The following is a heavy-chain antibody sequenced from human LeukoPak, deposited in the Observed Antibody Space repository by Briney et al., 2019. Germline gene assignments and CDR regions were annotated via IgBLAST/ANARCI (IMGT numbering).Heavy chain of an antibody. D-gene: IGHD5-24*01. V-gene: IGHV4-39*01. Sequence: SETLSLTCTVSGGSVSSGSYYWSWIRQPPGKGLEWIGNIYYSGSTYYNPSLKSRVAISVDTSKNQFSLKLSSVTAADTAVYYCARLDRDAYSPTYYFDYWGQGTLVTVSS. J-gene: IGHJ4*02. CDR1: GGSVSSGSYY. CDR2: IYYSGST. CDR3: ARLDRDAYSPTYYFDY.